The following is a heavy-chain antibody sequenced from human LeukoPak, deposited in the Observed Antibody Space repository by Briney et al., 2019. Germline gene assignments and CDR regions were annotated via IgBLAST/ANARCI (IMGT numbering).Heavy chain of an antibody. CDR1: GGSISSSSYY. Sequence: ETLSLTCTVSGGSISSSSYYWGWIRQPPGKGLEWIGSIYYSGSTYYNPSLKSRVTISVDTSKNQFSLKLSSVTAADTAVYYCARTGGIAAAASDYWGQGTLVTVSS. V-gene: IGHV4-39*07. CDR3: ARTGGIAAAASDY. J-gene: IGHJ4*02. D-gene: IGHD6-13*01. CDR2: IYYSGST.